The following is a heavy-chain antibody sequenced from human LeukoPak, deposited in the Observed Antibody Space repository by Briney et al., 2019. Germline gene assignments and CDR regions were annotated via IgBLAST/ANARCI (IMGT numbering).Heavy chain of an antibody. J-gene: IGHJ4*02. CDR2: IIPIFGTA. CDR1: GGTFSSYA. CDR3: ARVPIHYDFWSGIDY. V-gene: IGHV1-69*13. Sequence: SVKVSCKASGGTFSSYAISWVRQAPGQGLEWMGGIIPIFGTANYAQKFQGRVTITADESTSTAYMELSSLRSEDTAVYYCARVPIHYDFWSGIDYWGQGTLVTVSS. D-gene: IGHD3-3*01.